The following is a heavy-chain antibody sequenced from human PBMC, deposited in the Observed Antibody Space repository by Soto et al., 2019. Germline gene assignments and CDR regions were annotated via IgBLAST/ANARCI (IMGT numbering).Heavy chain of an antibody. J-gene: IGHJ4*02. D-gene: IGHD6-13*01. CDR3: AKAMKEIAAAGTFDY. CDR2: ISGSGGST. CDR1: GFTFNSSA. V-gene: IGHV3-23*01. Sequence: HPGGSIRLSCAASGFTFNSSAMSWVRQAPGKGLEWVSAISGSGGSTYYADSVKGRFTISRDNSKNTLYLQMNSLRAEDTAVYYCAKAMKEIAAAGTFDYWGQGTLVTVSS.